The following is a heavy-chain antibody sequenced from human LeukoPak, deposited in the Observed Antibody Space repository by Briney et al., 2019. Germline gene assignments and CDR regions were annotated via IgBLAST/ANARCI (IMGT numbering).Heavy chain of an antibody. CDR2: INHSGST. CDR3: ARYFQAPDWYFDL. V-gene: IGHV4-34*01. Sequence: SETLSLTCAVYGGSFSGYYWSWIRQPPGKGLEWIGEINHSGSTNYNSSLKSRVTISVDTSKNQFSLKLSSVTAADTAVYYCARYFQAPDWYFDLWGRGTLVTVSS. D-gene: IGHD3-9*01. J-gene: IGHJ2*01. CDR1: GGSFSGYY.